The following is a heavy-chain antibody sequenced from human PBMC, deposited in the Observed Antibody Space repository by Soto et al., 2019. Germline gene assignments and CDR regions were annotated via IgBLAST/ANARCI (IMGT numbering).Heavy chain of an antibody. CDR3: ARAGISYYYGSGIGGIDY. Sequence: GGSLRLSCAASGFTFSSYDMHWVRQATGKGLEWVSAIGTAGDTYYQGSVKGRFTISRENAKNSLYLQMNSLRAEDTAVYYCARAGISYYYGSGIGGIDYWGQGTLVTVSS. V-gene: IGHV3-13*01. CDR2: IGTAGDT. J-gene: IGHJ4*02. CDR1: GFTFSSYD. D-gene: IGHD3-10*01.